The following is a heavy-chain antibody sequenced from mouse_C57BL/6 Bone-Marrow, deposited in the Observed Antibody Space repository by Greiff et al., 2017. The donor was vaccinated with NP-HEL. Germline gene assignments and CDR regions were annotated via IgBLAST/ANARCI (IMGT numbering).Heavy chain of an antibody. V-gene: IGHV8-8*01. Sequence: QVTLKVSGPGILQPSQTLSLTCSFSGFSLSTFGMGVGWIRQPSGKGLEWLAHIWWDDDKYYNPALKSRLTISKDTSKNQVFLKIANVDSADTATYYCARPIYDGYLYYFDFWGQGTTLTVSS. CDR2: IWWDDDK. J-gene: IGHJ2*01. CDR1: GFSLSTFGMG. D-gene: IGHD2-3*01. CDR3: ARPIYDGYLYYFDF.